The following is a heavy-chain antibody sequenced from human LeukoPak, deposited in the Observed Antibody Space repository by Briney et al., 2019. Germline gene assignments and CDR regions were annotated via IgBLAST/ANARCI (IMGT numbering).Heavy chain of an antibody. V-gene: IGHV4-39*01. J-gene: IGHJ4*02. Sequence: SETLSLTCTVSGASMRGSTFYWAWIRQTPGKGLEWIGSIYYSGSTHYTPSLKSRVTMSVDTSKNQFSLRVSSVTAADTAVYYCARNSSYYNTGGFDYWGQGILVTVSS. CDR1: GASMRGSTFY. CDR3: ARNSSYYNTGGFDY. CDR2: IYYSGST. D-gene: IGHD3-10*01.